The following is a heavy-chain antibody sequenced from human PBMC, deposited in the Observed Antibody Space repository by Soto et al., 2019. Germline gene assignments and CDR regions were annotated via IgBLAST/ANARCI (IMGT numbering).Heavy chain of an antibody. J-gene: IGHJ4*02. V-gene: IGHV4-61*01. CDR3: AREWSYFDY. Sequence: LSLTCTVSGGSVSSGTYYWSWIRQPPGKGLEWIGYISYSGSTDYNPSLKSRVTISVDTSKNQFSLKLNSVTAADTAVYYCAREWSYFDYWGQGTLVTVSS. CDR2: ISYSGST. CDR1: GGSVSSGTYY. D-gene: IGHD2-8*01.